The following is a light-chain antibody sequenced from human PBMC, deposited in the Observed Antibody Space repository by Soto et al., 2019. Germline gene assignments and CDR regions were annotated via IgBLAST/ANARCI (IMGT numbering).Light chain of an antibody. CDR2: FGS. Sequence: EIVMTQSPLTLPVTPGEPASISCRSSQSLLYNNTYNYLDWYVQTPGXSPXLLIYFGSNRAPGVPDRLSGSGSGTDFPLKINRVEAEDVGTYYCMQALQSLAFGQGTRLEIK. J-gene: IGKJ5*01. CDR3: MQALQSLA. V-gene: IGKV2-28*01. CDR1: QSLLYNNTYNY.